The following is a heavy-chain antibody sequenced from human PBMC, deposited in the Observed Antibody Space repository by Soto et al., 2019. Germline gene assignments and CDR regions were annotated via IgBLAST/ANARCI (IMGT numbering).Heavy chain of an antibody. V-gene: IGHV3-23*04. CDR2: VGDGGGRT. CDR1: GFTFSNYA. D-gene: IGHD5-12*01. CDR3: ERKGIVAGRNHDAFDI. J-gene: IGHJ3*02. Sequence: EVQLVESGGGLVQPGVSLRLSCEASGFTFSNYAMSWVRQGPGKGLEWVSSVGDGGGRTYYADSVKGRFTISTDNSKNTLLLQMNSERAEKTAVYYCERKGIVAGRNHDAFDIWGQGAMVSVYS.